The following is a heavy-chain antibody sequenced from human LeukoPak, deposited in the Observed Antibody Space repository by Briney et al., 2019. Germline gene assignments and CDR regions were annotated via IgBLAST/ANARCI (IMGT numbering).Heavy chain of an antibody. D-gene: IGHD3-22*01. CDR1: GFTFSGYD. V-gene: IGHV3-48*03. CDR2: IGRSENDSSN. CDR3: ARRRGVLVVVGPFDL. J-gene: IGHJ4*02. Sequence: GVSLRLSCAASGFTFSGYDMNWVRQAPGKGLEWVSYIGRSENDSSNYYTYSVKGRFSISSDNAKNSLYLQMNSLRAEDTALYYCARRRGVLVVVGPFDLWGQGTLVSVSS.